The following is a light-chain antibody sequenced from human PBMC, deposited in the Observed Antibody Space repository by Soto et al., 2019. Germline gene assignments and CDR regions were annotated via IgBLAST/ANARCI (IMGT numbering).Light chain of an antibody. Sequence: QSVLTQPASVSGSPGQSITISCTGTSSDVGGYNYVSWYQQHPGKAPKLMIYDVSSRPSGGSNRFSGAKSGNTASLTISGLQTEDDADYYCSSYTSSSTPYVFGTGTKVTVL. CDR1: SSDVGGYNY. CDR3: SSYTSSSTPYV. V-gene: IGLV2-14*01. CDR2: DVS. J-gene: IGLJ1*01.